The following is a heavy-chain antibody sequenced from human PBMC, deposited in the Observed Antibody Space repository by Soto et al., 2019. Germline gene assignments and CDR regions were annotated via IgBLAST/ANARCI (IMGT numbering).Heavy chain of an antibody. J-gene: IGHJ6*02. CDR3: ARGTTFGGVLNRRDV. Sequence: ASVKVSCKASGYTFTTYGITWVRQAPGQGLEWMGWINTSNGKTYYAQKLQGRVTMTTDTPTSTAYMELRSLRSDDTAVYYCARGTTFGGVLNRRDVGGQGTTVTVSS. CDR2: INTSNGKT. CDR1: GYTFTTYG. D-gene: IGHD3-16*01. V-gene: IGHV1-18*01.